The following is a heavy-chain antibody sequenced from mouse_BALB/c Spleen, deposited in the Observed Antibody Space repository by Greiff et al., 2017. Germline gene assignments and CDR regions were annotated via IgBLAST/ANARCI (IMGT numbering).Heavy chain of an antibody. Sequence: VQLQQSGTVLARPGASVKMSCKASGYTFTSYWMHWVKQRPGQGLEWIGAIYPGNSDTSYNQKFKGKAKLTAVTSTSTAYMELSSLTNEDSAVYYCTRGYYGSKWYFDVWGAGTTVTVSS. CDR2: IYPGNSDT. CDR3: TRGYYGSKWYFDV. CDR1: GYTFTSYW. V-gene: IGHV1-5*01. D-gene: IGHD1-1*01. J-gene: IGHJ1*01.